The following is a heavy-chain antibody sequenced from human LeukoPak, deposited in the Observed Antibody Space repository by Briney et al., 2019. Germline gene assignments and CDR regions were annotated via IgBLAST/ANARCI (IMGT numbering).Heavy chain of an antibody. V-gene: IGHV4-61*02. CDR3: ARGITIFGVADDAFDI. J-gene: IGHJ3*02. Sequence: SETLSLTCTVSGGSISSGSYYWSWIRQPAGKGLEWIGRIYTSGSTNYNPSLKSRVTISVDTSKNQFSLKLSSVTAADTAVYYCARGITIFGVADDAFDIWGQGTMVTVSS. CDR1: GGSISSGSYY. D-gene: IGHD3-3*01. CDR2: IYTSGST.